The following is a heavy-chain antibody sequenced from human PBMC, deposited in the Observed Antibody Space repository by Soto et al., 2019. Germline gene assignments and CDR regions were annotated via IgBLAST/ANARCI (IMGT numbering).Heavy chain of an antibody. J-gene: IGHJ6*02. CDR3: TTDYGGNSYLPGYGMDV. V-gene: IGHV3-15*01. Sequence: GGSLRLSCAASGFTFSNAWMSWVRQAPGKGLEWVGRIKSKTDGGTTDYAAPVKGRFTISRDDSKNTLYLQMNSLKTEDTAVYYCTTDYGGNSYLPGYGMDVWGQGTTVTVSS. D-gene: IGHD4-17*01. CDR1: GFTFSNAW. CDR2: IKSKTDGGTT.